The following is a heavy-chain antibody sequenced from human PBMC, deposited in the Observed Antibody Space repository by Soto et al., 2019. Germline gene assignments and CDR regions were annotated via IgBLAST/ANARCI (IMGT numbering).Heavy chain of an antibody. CDR2: INPKSGGT. CDR3: ARGHSTDCSNGVCSFFYNHEMDV. CDR1: GYSFTDYH. J-gene: IGHJ6*02. Sequence: ASVKVSCKASGYSFTDYHIHWVRQAPGQGLEWLGRINPKSGGTSTAQKFQGWVTMTRDRSVSTVYMELTRLRSDDTAVYFCARGHSTDCSNGVCSFFYNHEMDVWGQGTTVTVS. D-gene: IGHD2-8*01. V-gene: IGHV1-2*04.